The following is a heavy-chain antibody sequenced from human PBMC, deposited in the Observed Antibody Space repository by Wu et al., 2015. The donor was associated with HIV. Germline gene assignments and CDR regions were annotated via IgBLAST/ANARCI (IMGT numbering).Heavy chain of an antibody. CDR1: GYTFSNYD. CDR2: MNPNTGNT. Sequence: QVQLVQSGAEVKKPGASVKISCKGSGYTFSNYDINWVRQATGQGLEWMGWMNPNTGNTGYVQKFQGRVTMTRNTSISTAYMELSSLRSEDTAVYYCARAFGYSSSWYETKGSTFDIWGQGTMVTVSS. V-gene: IGHV1-8*01. D-gene: IGHD6-13*01. J-gene: IGHJ3*02. CDR3: ARAFGYSSSWYETKGSTFDI.